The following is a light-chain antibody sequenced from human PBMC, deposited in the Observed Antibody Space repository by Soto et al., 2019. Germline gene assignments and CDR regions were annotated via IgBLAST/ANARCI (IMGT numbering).Light chain of an antibody. J-gene: IGKJ1*01. CDR3: QQYGSLVT. CDR2: GAS. Sequence: IVLTQSPGTLSLSPGERATLSCRASQSVSGIYLAWYQQKPGQAPGLLIYGASSRATGIPDRFSGSGSGTDFTLTISRLEPEDLAVYYCQQYGSLVTFGQGTKVDIK. CDR1: QSVSGIY. V-gene: IGKV3-20*01.